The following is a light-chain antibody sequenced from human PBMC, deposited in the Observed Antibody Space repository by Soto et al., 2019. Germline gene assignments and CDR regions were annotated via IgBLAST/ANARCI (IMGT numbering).Light chain of an antibody. CDR1: SSDVGGYKY. Sequence: QSVLTQPRSVSGSPGQSVTISCTGTSSDVGGYKYVSWYQQHPGKAPKLMIYDVSKRPSGVPDRFSGSKSGNTASLTISGLQAEDEADYYCCSYAGSYTFGVIFGGGTKVTVL. V-gene: IGLV2-11*01. CDR3: CSYAGSYTFGVI. CDR2: DVS. J-gene: IGLJ2*01.